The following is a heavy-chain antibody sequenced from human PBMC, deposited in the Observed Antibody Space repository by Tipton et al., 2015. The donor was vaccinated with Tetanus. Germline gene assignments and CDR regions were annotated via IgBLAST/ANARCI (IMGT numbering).Heavy chain of an antibody. Sequence: SLRLSCAASGFTFSSYAMSGVRQAPGKGLEWVSGISGSGGTTNYADSVKGRFTISRDNSKNTLYLQMSSLRAEETAVYYCAKLDYGDYGRYYYYEMDVWGQGTTVTVSS. J-gene: IGHJ6*02. CDR2: ISGSGGTT. CDR3: AKLDYGDYGRYYYYEMDV. CDR1: GFTFSSYA. D-gene: IGHD4-17*01. V-gene: IGHV3-23*01.